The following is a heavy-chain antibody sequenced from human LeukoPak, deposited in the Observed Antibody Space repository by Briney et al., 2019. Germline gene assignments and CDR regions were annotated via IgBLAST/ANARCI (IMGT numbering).Heavy chain of an antibody. V-gene: IGHV3-43*01. J-gene: IGHJ4*02. D-gene: IGHD3-22*01. CDR3: AKDDDSSGTFDY. Sequence: GGSLRLSCAASGFTFDDYTMHWVRPAPGKGLEWVSLISWDGGSTYYADSVKGRFTISRDNSKNSLYLQMNSLRTEDTALYYCAKDDDSSGTFDYWGQGTLVTVSS. CDR2: ISWDGGST. CDR1: GFTFDDYT.